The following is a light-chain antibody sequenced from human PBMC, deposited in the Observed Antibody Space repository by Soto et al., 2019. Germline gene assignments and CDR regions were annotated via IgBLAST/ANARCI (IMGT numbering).Light chain of an antibody. CDR3: QQYNNWPPYT. CDR1: QNVYSN. J-gene: IGKJ2*01. V-gene: IGKV3-15*01. CDR2: SAS. Sequence: IVMTQSPATLSVSPGDRATLSCRASQNVYSNLAWYQQKPGQAPRLLIYSASTRATDIPARFSGSGSGTEFTLTISSLQPEDFAVYYCQQYNNWPPYTFGQGTKLEIK.